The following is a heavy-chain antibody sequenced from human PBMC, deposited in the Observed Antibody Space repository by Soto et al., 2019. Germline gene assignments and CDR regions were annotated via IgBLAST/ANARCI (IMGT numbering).Heavy chain of an antibody. CDR1: GGSISSYY. CDR2: IYYSGST. Sequence: PSETLSLTCTVSGGSISSYYWSWIRQPPGKGLEWIGYIYYSGSTNYNPSLKSRVTISVDTSKNQFSLKLSTVTAADTAVYYCARDYGGSFDYWGQGTLVTVS. D-gene: IGHD2-15*01. J-gene: IGHJ4*02. V-gene: IGHV4-59*01. CDR3: ARDYGGSFDY.